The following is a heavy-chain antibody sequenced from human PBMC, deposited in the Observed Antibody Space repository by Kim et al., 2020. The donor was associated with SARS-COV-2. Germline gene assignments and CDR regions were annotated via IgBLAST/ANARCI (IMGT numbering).Heavy chain of an antibody. D-gene: IGHD6-19*01. V-gene: IGHV3-33*08. J-gene: IGHJ4*02. CDR3: ARVAGRQWPGD. Sequence: GGSLRLSCAASGFTFSTYGMHWVRQAPGKGLEWVADIWSDGVNKYYADSVKGRFTISRHNSQNTLYLQMNSLTVEDTAVYYCARVAGRQWPGDWGQGTLVTVSS. CDR2: IWSDGVNK. CDR1: GFTFSTYG.